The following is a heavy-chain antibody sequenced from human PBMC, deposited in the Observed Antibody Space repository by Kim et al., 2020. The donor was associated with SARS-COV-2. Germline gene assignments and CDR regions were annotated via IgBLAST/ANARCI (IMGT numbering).Heavy chain of an antibody. J-gene: IGHJ4*02. CDR3: AKERAVAGTFDY. Sequence: GGSLRLSCAASGFTFDDYAMHWVRQAPGKGLEFVSGISWNSGSIGYADSVKGRFTISRDNAKNSLYLQMNSLRAEDTALYYCAKERAVAGTFDYWGQGTLVTVSS. CDR2: ISWNSGSI. V-gene: IGHV3-9*01. CDR1: GFTFDDYA. D-gene: IGHD6-19*01.